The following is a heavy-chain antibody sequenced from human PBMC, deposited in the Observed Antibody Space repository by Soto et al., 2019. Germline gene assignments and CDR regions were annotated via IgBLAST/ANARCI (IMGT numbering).Heavy chain of an antibody. CDR3: ATEGPNGYITYYIET. CDR2: ISRSHSAI. Sequence: PGGSLRLSCSASGFSLSNSGMFWVRQAPGKGLEWISYISRSHSAIYYADSVKGRFTMSRDNAKNSLFLQMNSLRDEDRAVYYCATEGPNGYITYYIETGGQGVPVTVSS. CDR1: GFSLSNSG. J-gene: IGHJ4*02. V-gene: IGHV3-48*02. D-gene: IGHD1-26*01.